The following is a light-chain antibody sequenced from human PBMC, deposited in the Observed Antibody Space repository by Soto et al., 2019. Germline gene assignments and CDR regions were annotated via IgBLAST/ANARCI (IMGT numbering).Light chain of an antibody. CDR1: SSDVGLYDY. CDR2: AVS. V-gene: IGLV2-14*01. J-gene: IGLJ1*01. Sequence: QSALTQPASVSGSPGQSITISCTGTSSDVGLYDYVSWYQQHPGKAPQLMIYAVSNRPSGVSNRFSASKSGNTASLTISGLQAADEADYYCSLYTSENTYVFGAGTKVTVL. CDR3: SLYTSENTYV.